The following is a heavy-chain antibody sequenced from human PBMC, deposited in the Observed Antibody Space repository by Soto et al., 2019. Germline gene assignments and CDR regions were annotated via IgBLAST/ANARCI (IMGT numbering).Heavy chain of an antibody. D-gene: IGHD3-22*01. CDR3: ARDILNYYDSSGYFEY. J-gene: IGHJ4*02. V-gene: IGHV1-46*01. CDR2: INPSGGRT. CDR1: GYTFTSYY. Sequence: VSCKASGYTFTSYYMHWVRQAPGQGLEWMGIINPSGGRTSYAQKFQGRVTMTRDTSTSTVYMELSSLRSEDTAVYYCARDILNYYDSSGYFEYWGQGTLVTVSS.